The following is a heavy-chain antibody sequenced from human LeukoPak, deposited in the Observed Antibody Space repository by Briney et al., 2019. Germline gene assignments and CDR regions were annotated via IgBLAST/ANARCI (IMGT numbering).Heavy chain of an antibody. CDR2: ISSSSSYI. D-gene: IGHD3-22*01. Sequence: PGGSLRLSCAASGFSVSSNYMTWARQAPGKGLEWVSSISSSSSYIYYADSVKGRFTISRDNAKNSLYLQMNSLRAEDTAVYYCARLYDGSAYHADHFDYWGQGTLVIVSS. J-gene: IGHJ4*02. CDR3: ARLYDGSAYHADHFDY. CDR1: GFSVSSNY. V-gene: IGHV3-21*01.